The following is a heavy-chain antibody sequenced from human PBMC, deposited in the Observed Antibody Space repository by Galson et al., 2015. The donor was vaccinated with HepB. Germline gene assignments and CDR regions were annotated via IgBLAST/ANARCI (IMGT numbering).Heavy chain of an antibody. CDR1: GFTVSSNY. Sequence: SLRLSCAASGFTVSSNYMSWVRQAPGKGLEWVSVIYSGGSTYYADSVKGRFTISRDTSKNTLYLQMHSLRAEDTAVYYCARRVGTAAGAIYYYGMDVWGQGTTVTVSS. V-gene: IGHV3-53*01. J-gene: IGHJ6*02. CDR3: ARRVGTAAGAIYYYGMDV. D-gene: IGHD6-13*01. CDR2: IYSGGST.